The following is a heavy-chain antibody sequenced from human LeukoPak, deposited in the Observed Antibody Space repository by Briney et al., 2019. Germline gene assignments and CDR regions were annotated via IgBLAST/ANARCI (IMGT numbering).Heavy chain of an antibody. V-gene: IGHV4-39*01. CDR2: IFYSGST. CDR3: ARHANKFWSGYYHSLYYFDY. D-gene: IGHD3-3*01. CDR1: GGSISSSDYY. Sequence: SETLSLTCTVSGGSISSSDYYWGWIRQPPGKGLEWIGKIFYSGSTYYNPSLKSRVTISVDTPKNQFSLKLSSVTAADTAVYYCARHANKFWSGYYHSLYYFDYWGQGTLVTVSS. J-gene: IGHJ4*02.